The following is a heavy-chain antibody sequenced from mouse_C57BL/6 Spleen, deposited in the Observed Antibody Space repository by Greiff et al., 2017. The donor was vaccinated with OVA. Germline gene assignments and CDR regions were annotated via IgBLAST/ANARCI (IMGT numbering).Heavy chain of an antibody. CDR3: TRRGDFPYYFDY. D-gene: IGHD2-13*01. CDR2: IYPGNSDT. CDR1: GYTFTSYW. V-gene: IGHV1-5*01. Sequence: DVHLVESGTVLARPGASVKMSCKTSGYTFTSYWMHWVKQRPGQGLEWLGAIYPGNSDTSYNQKFKGKAKLTAVTSASTAYMELSSLTSEDSAVYYCTRRGDFPYYFDYWGQGTTLTVSS. J-gene: IGHJ2*01.